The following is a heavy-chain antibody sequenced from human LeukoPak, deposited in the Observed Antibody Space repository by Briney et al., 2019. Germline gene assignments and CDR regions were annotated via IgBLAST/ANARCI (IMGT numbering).Heavy chain of an antibody. CDR3: ARDKIGGPTLLDY. V-gene: IGHV3-7*01. J-gene: IGHJ4*02. CDR1: GFTFSDFW. D-gene: IGHD3-16*01. Sequence: PGGSLRLSCAASGFTFSDFWMSWVRQAPGKGLEWVANIKQDGSEKYYLDSVKGRFTISRDNAKNSLYLQVNSLRAEDTAVYYCARDKIGGPTLLDYWDQGTLVTVSS. CDR2: IKQDGSEK.